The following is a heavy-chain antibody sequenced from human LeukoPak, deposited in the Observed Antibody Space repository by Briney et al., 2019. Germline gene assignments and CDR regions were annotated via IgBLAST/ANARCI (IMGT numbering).Heavy chain of an antibody. CDR1: GFTFSRYS. J-gene: IGHJ4*02. CDR3: ARDQMVRQVIGY. D-gene: IGHD3-10*01. Sequence: GGSLRLSCAASGFTFSRYSMNWVGQAPGKGLEGVSSISSSSGYIFYADSVKGGFTISRDNAKNSLYLQMNSLRAEDTAVYYCARDQMVRQVIGYWGQGTLVTVSS. V-gene: IGHV3-21*01. CDR2: ISSSSGYI.